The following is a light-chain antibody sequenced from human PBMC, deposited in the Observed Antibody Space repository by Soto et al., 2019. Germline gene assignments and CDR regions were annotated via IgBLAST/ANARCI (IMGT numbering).Light chain of an antibody. CDR1: QSVSSD. J-gene: IGKJ4*01. V-gene: IGKV3-15*01. CDR3: QQYHDWPPALT. CDR2: GTS. Sequence: EIVMTQSPATLSVSPGERATVSCRASQSVSSDLAWYQQKPGQAPRLLIYGTSTRATGIPARFSGSGSGTEFTLTITSLQSEDFAVYFCQQYHDWPPALTFGGGTKVEI.